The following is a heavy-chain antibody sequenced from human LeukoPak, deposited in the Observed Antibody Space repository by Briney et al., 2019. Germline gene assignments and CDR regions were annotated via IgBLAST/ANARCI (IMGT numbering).Heavy chain of an antibody. V-gene: IGHV4-4*07. J-gene: IGHJ6*03. D-gene: IGHD3-10*01. CDR2: IYTSGST. CDR3: ARRVGRYFGERAYYYNYMDV. Sequence: SETLSLTCTVSGGSISSYYWSWIRQPAGKGLEWIGRIYTSGSTNYNPSLKSRVTMSVDTSKNQFSLKLTSVTAADTAVYYCARRVGRYFGERAYYYNYMDVWGSGATVTISS. CDR1: GGSISSYY.